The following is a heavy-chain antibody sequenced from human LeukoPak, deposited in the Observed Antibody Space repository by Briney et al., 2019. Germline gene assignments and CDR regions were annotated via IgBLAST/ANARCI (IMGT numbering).Heavy chain of an antibody. CDR2: IIPILGTA. D-gene: IGHD2-2*01. J-gene: IGHJ3*02. V-gene: IGHV1-69*08. CDR1: GGTFSSYT. Sequence: ASVKVSCKASGGTFSSYTISWVRQAPGQGLEWMGRIIPILGTANYAQKFQGRVTIAADKSTSTAYMELSSLRSEDTAVYYCARVNYQLLSYAFDIWGQGTMVTVSS. CDR3: ARVNYQLLSYAFDI.